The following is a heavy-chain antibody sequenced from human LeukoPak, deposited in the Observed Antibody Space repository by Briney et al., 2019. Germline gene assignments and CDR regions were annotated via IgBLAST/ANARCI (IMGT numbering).Heavy chain of an antibody. Sequence: SETLSLTCTVSGGSISSSSYYWGWIRQPPGKGLEWIGSIYYSGSTYYNPSLKSRVTISVDTSKNQFSLKLSCVTAADTAVYYCARGGVVPAAIRPVDVWGKGTTVTVSS. CDR1: GGSISSSSYY. V-gene: IGHV4-39*07. CDR2: IYYSGST. CDR3: ARGGVVPAAIRPVDV. J-gene: IGHJ6*04. D-gene: IGHD2-2*02.